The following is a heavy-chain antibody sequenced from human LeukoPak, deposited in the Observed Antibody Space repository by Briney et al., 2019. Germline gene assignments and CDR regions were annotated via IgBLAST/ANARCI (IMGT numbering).Heavy chain of an antibody. D-gene: IGHD1-26*01. CDR1: GGSFSGYY. V-gene: IGHV4-34*01. CDR3: ARRGGSRAGGFDY. CDR2: INHSGST. Sequence: SETLSLTCAVYGGSFSGYYWSWIRQPPGKGLEWIGEINHSGSTNYNPSLKSRVTISVDTSKNQFSLKLSSVTAADTAVYYCARRGGSRAGGFDYWGQGTLVTVSS. J-gene: IGHJ4*02.